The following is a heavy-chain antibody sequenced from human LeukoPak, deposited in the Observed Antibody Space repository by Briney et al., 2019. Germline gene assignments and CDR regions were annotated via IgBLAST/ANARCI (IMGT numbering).Heavy chain of an antibody. CDR2: ISGSGGST. J-gene: IGHJ4*02. D-gene: IGHD7-27*01. CDR1: GFTFSSYA. Sequence: PGGSVRLSCAASGFTFSSYAMSWVRQAPGKGLEWVSAISGSGGSTYYADSVKGRFTISRDNSKNTLYLQMNSLRAEDTAVYYCAKSSDWGPSSFDYWGQGTLVTVSS. CDR3: AKSSDWGPSSFDY. V-gene: IGHV3-23*01.